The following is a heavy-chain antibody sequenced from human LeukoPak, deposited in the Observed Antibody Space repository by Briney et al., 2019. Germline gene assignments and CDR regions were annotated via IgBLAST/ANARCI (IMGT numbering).Heavy chain of an antibody. CDR1: GFTFSSYG. V-gene: IGHV3-33*01. Sequence: QPGRSLRLSCAASGFTFSSYGMHWVRQAPGKGREWVAVIWYDGSNKYYADSVKGRFTISRDNSKNTLYLQMNSLRAEDTAVYYCARGYYYDSSGYYSLLFDSWGQGTLVTVSS. CDR2: IWYDGSNK. CDR3: ARGYYYDSSGYYSLLFDS. J-gene: IGHJ4*02. D-gene: IGHD3-22*01.